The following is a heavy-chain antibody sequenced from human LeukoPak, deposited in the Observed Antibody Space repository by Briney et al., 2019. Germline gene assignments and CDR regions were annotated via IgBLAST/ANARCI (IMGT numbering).Heavy chain of an antibody. CDR1: GGSTSIGTSC. CDR2: ISHGGRT. D-gene: IGHD6-19*01. Sequence: PSPTLSLTCTVSGGSTSIGTSCCRWIRQPPGKGLEWIGYISHGGRTSYNPSLKDLLYISVHRSKSQVFLKLSSVTAADMAVYYCARADNYYFYIDVWGKGTTVTVSS. V-gene: IGHV4-30-2*01. J-gene: IGHJ6*03. CDR3: ARADNYYFYIDV.